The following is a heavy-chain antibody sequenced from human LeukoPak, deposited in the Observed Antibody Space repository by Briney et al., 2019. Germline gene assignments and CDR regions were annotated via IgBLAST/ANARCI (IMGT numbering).Heavy chain of an antibody. J-gene: IGHJ3*02. V-gene: IGHV1-18*01. D-gene: IGHD4-17*01. Sequence: ASVKVSCKASGYTFTSYGISWVRQAPGQGLGWMGWISAYNGNTNYAQKLQGRVTMTTHTSTSTAYMELRSLRSDDTAVYYCARDLKEKNGDYALNDAFDIWGQGTMVTVSS. CDR1: GYTFTSYG. CDR2: ISAYNGNT. CDR3: ARDLKEKNGDYALNDAFDI.